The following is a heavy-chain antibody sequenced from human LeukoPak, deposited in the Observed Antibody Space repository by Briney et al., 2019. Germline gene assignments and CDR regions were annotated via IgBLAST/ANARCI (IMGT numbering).Heavy chain of an antibody. CDR2: IYHSGST. Sequence: PSETLSLTCTVSGGSISSSNYYWGWIRQPPGKGLEWIGSIYHSGSTTYYPSLKSRVTISVDTSKNQFSLKLSSVTAADTAVYYCARGSDYYYYYYMDVWGKGTTVTVSS. CDR3: ARGSDYYYYYYMDV. J-gene: IGHJ6*03. V-gene: IGHV4-39*07. D-gene: IGHD1-26*01. CDR1: GGSISSSNYY.